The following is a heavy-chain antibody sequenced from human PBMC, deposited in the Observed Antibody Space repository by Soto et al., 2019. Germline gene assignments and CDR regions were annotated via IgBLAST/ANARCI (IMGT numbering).Heavy chain of an antibody. CDR3: ARPNYYDSTAGAFDI. D-gene: IGHD3-22*01. CDR2: IIPIFGTA. Sequence: SVKVSCKASGGTFSSYAISWVRQAPGQGLEWMGGIIPIFGTANYAQKFQGRVTITADESTSTAYMGLSSLRSEDTAVYYCARPNYYDSTAGAFDIWGQGTMVTVSS. V-gene: IGHV1-69*13. J-gene: IGHJ3*02. CDR1: GGTFSSYA.